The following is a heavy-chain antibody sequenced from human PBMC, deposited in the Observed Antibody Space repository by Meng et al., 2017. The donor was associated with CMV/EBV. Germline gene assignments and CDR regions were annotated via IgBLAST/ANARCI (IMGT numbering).Heavy chain of an antibody. CDR3: ARDKKTKYYYYGMDV. D-gene: IGHD2-8*01. CDR1: GFTFSSYW. V-gene: IGHV3-7*01. J-gene: IGHJ6*02. Sequence: GESLKISCAASGFTFSSYWMSWVRQAPGKGLEWVANIKQDGSEKYYVDSVKGRFTISRDNAKNSLYLQMNSLRAEDTAVYYCARDKKTKYYYYGMDVWGQGTTDTVSS. CDR2: IKQDGSEK.